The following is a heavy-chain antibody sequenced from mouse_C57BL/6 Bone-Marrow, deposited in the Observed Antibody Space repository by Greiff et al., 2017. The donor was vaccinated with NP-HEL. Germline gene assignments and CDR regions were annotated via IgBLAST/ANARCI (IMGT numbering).Heavy chain of an antibody. CDR3: ARETETWAMDY. V-gene: IGHV1-4*01. CDR2: INPSSGYT. CDR1: GYTFTSYT. J-gene: IGHJ4*01. Sequence: QVQLQQSGAELARPGASGKISCKASGYTFTSYTMHGVKQWPGQGLEWIVYINPSSGYTKYNQKFKDKATLTADKSSSTAYMQLSSLTSEDSTVYYCARETETWAMDYWGQGTSGTVSS.